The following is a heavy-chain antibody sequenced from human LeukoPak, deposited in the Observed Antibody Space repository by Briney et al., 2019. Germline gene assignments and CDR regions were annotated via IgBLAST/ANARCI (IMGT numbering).Heavy chain of an antibody. Sequence: ASVKVSCKASGYTFTSYYMHWVRQAPGQGLEWMGIINPSGGSTSYAQKFQGRVTMTEDTSTDTAYMELSSLRSEDTAVYYCATYPFGTGLVVAAFDIWGQGTMVTVSS. V-gene: IGHV1-46*01. D-gene: IGHD1-14*01. J-gene: IGHJ3*02. CDR3: ATYPFGTGLVVAAFDI. CDR2: INPSGGST. CDR1: GYTFTSYY.